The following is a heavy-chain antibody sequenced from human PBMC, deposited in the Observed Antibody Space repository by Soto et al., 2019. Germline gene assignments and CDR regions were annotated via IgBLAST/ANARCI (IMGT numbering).Heavy chain of an antibody. CDR3: AKDYASSSSWYSAPPGGSDP. Sequence: GGSLRLSCAASGFTFSSYAMSWVRQAPGKGLEWVSAISGSGGSTYYADSVKGRFTISRDNSKNTLYLQMNSLRAEDTAVYYCAKDYASSSSWYSAPPGGSDPWGQGTLVTVSS. J-gene: IGHJ5*02. CDR1: GFTFSSYA. D-gene: IGHD6-13*01. V-gene: IGHV3-23*01. CDR2: ISGSGGST.